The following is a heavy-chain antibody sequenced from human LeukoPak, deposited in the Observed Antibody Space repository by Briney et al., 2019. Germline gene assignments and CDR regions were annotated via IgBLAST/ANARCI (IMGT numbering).Heavy chain of an antibody. CDR1: GFTVSSNY. CDR3: ASRGDLWFGEADY. Sequence: GGSLRLSCAASGFTVSSNYMSWVRQAPGKGLEWVSVIYSGGSTYYADSVKGRFTISRDNSKNTLYLQMNSLRAEDTAVYYCASRGDLWFGEADYWGQGTLVTVSS. V-gene: IGHV3-66*01. CDR2: IYSGGST. D-gene: IGHD3-10*01. J-gene: IGHJ4*02.